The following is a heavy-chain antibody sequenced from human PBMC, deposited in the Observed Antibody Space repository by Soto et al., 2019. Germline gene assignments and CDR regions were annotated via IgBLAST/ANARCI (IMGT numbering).Heavy chain of an antibody. CDR1: GGSFSGYY. CDR3: ARGFIVVVPAARVNWFDP. V-gene: IGHV4-34*01. CDR2: INHSGSS. Sequence: SETLSLTCAVYGGSFSGYYWSCIRQPPGKGLEWIGEINHSGSSNYNPSLKRRVTISVETSKNQFSLKLSSVTAADTAVYYCARGFIVVVPAARVNWFDPWGQGTMVTVSS. D-gene: IGHD2-2*01. J-gene: IGHJ5*02.